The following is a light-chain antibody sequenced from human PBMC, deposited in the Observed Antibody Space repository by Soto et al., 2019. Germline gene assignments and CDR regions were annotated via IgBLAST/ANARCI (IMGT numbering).Light chain of an antibody. CDR3: QQSYSTPIT. CDR1: QSISSY. V-gene: IGKV1-39*01. CDR2: AAS. Sequence: IQMTQSPSSLSASVGDRVTITCRASQSISSYLNWYQQKPGKAPKLLIYAASSLQSGVPPRFSGSGSGTDFTLTISSLQPEDFATYYCQQSYSTPITVGQGTRLEIK. J-gene: IGKJ5*01.